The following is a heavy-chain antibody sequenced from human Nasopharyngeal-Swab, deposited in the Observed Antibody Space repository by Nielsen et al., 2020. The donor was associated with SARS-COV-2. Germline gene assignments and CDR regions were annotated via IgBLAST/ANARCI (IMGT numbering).Heavy chain of an antibody. Sequence: GESLKISCAASGFTFSSYGMHWVRQAPGKGLEWVAVIWYDGSNKYYADSVKGRFTISRDNSKNTLYLQMNSLRAEDTAVYYCARDHYDSSGYGLGDYWGQGTLVTVSS. CDR1: GFTFSSYG. CDR3: ARDHYDSSGYGLGDY. D-gene: IGHD3-22*01. J-gene: IGHJ4*02. V-gene: IGHV3-33*01. CDR2: IWYDGSNK.